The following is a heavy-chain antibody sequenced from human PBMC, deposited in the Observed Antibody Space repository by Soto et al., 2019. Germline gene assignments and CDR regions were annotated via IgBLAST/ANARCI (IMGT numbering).Heavy chain of an antibody. CDR1: GGSITSSYYY. D-gene: IGHD2-21*02. J-gene: IGHJ4*02. CDR2: MYYSGSS. CDR3: ATGLNYFDY. Sequence: PSETLSLTCTVSGGSITSSYYYWGWIRQPPGKGLEWIGSMYYSGSSYYSPSLKSRVTIFVDTSKNQFSLELSSVTAADTAVYYCATGLNYFDYWGQGTLVTVPQ. V-gene: IGHV4-39*01.